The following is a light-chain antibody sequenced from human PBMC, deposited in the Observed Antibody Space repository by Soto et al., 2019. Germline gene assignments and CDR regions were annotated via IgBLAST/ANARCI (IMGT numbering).Light chain of an antibody. J-gene: IGKJ1*01. CDR1: QSLGYSDGNTY. V-gene: IGKV2-24*01. CDR2: HVS. Sequence: DTVLTQTPLSSPVTLGQPASISCRSSQSLGYSDGNTYLSWLQQRPGQPPRLLIYHVSNRFSGVTERVSGSGAGTDFTLKLSRVEADDVGVYFCVQFTHFPRTCGQGTKVDI. CDR3: VQFTHFPRT.